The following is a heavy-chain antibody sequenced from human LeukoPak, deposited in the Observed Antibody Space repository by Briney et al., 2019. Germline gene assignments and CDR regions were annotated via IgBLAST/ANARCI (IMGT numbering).Heavy chain of an antibody. V-gene: IGHV1-24*01. D-gene: IGHD3-3*01. CDR2: FDPEEAET. J-gene: IGHJ4*02. CDR3: TTSRYNFWSGFTY. Sequence: ASVKVSCKVSGYTFTEFSMHWVRQAPGKGLEWMGGFDPEEAETVYAQTFQGRVTMTEDTSTDTAYTELSSLRSEDTAVYYCTTSRYNFWSGFTYWGQGTLVTVSS. CDR1: GYTFTEFS.